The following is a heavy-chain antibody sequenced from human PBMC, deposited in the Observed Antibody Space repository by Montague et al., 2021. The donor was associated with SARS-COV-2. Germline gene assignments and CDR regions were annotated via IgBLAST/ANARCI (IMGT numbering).Heavy chain of an antibody. J-gene: IGHJ6*02. CDR2: INHSGST. CDR1: GGSSSGYY. CDR3: ARVRYYGSGTSLGMDV. V-gene: IGHV4-34*01. Sequence: SETLSLTCAVYGGSSSGYYWSWIRQPPGKGLEWIGEINHSGSTNYNPSLKSRVTISVDTSKNQFSLKLSSVTAADTAVYYCARVRYYGSGTSLGMDVWGQGTTVTVS. D-gene: IGHD3-10*01.